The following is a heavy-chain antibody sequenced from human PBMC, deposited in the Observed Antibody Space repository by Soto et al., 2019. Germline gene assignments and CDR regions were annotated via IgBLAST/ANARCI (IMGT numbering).Heavy chain of an antibody. D-gene: IGHD2-15*01. CDR2: INSDGSST. V-gene: IGHV3-74*01. J-gene: IGHJ6*04. CDR1: GFTFSSYW. CDR3: ERVGYCSGGSCSHYYYGMDV. Sequence: GGSLRLSWAASGFTFSSYWMHWVRQAPGKGLVWVSRINSDGSSTSYADSVKGRFTISRDNAKNTLYLQMKSLRAEGTAVYYCERVGYCSGGSCSHYYYGMDVWGKGTTVTVSS.